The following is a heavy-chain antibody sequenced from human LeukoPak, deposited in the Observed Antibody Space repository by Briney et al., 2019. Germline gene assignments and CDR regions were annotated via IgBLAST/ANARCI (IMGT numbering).Heavy chain of an antibody. CDR2: ISMEGFI. D-gene: IGHD2-15*01. CDR1: GVPVNSYF. CDR3: ARGRGGD. J-gene: IGHJ4*02. V-gene: IGHV3-53*01. Sequence: GGSLRLSCAVSGVPVNSYFMGWVRQAPGKGLEWVSLISMEGFIYYADSVKGRFTISRDNSKNTLYLQMNSLRGDDTGLYYCARGRGGDWGQGALVTVSS.